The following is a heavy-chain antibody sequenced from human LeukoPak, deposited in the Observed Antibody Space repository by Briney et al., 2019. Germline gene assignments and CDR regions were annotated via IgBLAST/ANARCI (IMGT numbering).Heavy chain of an antibody. V-gene: IGHV4-38-2*02. CDR2: IYHSGST. CDR1: GYSISSGYY. J-gene: IGHJ3*02. CDR3: ARVGTMVRGHDAFDI. D-gene: IGHD3-10*01. Sequence: SETLSLTCTVSGYSISSGYYWGWIRQPPGKGLEWIGSIYHSGSTYYNPSLKSRVTISVDTSKNQFSLKLSSVTAADTAVYYCARVGTMVRGHDAFDIWGQGTMVTVSS.